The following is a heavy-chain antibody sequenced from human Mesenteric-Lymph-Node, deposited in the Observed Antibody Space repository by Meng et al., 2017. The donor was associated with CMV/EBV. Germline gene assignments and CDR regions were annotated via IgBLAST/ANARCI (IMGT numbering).Heavy chain of an antibody. Sequence: GESLKISCTGSGYRFTRYWIGWVRQMPGRGLEWMGIIYPGDSDTRYSPSFQGQVTISADKSISTAYLQWSSLKASDTAMYYCASRYCSSTSCPDAFDIWGQGTMVTVSS. CDR3: ASRYCSSTSCPDAFDI. J-gene: IGHJ3*02. CDR2: IYPGDSDT. CDR1: GYRFTRYW. D-gene: IGHD2-2*01. V-gene: IGHV5-51*01.